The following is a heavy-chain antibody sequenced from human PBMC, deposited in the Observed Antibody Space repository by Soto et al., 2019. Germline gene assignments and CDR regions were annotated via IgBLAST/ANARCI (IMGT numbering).Heavy chain of an antibody. Sequence: SETLSLTCAVYGGSFSGYYWSWIRQPPGKGLEWIGEINHSGSTNYNPSLKSRVTISVDTSKNQFSLKLSSVTAADTAVYYCASRWLLDGRLDPWGQGTLVTVSS. CDR2: INHSGST. CDR1: GGSFSGYY. J-gene: IGHJ5*02. V-gene: IGHV4-34*01. D-gene: IGHD3-22*01. CDR3: ASRWLLDGRLDP.